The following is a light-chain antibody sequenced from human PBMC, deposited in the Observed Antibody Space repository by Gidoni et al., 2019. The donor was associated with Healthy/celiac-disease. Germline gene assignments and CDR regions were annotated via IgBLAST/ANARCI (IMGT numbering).Light chain of an antibody. J-gene: IGKJ4*01. V-gene: IGKV3-15*01. CDR2: GAS. CDR1: QSVSSN. Sequence: EIVMTQSPATLSVSPGERATLSCRASQSVSSNLAWYQQKPGQAPRLLIYGASTRATGIPARFSGSGSGTEFTLTISSLQSEDFAVYYCQQYNNWPQSWLTFXGXTKVEIK. CDR3: QQYNNWPQSWLT.